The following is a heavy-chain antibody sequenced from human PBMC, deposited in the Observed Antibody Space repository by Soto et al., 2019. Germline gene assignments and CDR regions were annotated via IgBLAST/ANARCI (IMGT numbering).Heavy chain of an antibody. CDR3: ARAREASLLRVPSSY. J-gene: IGHJ4*02. D-gene: IGHD2-21*02. Sequence: SETLSLTCVVSGGSFSTYYYNWIRQSPGKGLEWIGEINHSGSNNYSPSLKSRVTMSLDTSKNQFSLKLTSVTAADTAVYYCARAREASLLRVPSSYWGQGTLVTVSS. CDR1: GGSFSTYY. V-gene: IGHV4-34*01. CDR2: INHSGSN.